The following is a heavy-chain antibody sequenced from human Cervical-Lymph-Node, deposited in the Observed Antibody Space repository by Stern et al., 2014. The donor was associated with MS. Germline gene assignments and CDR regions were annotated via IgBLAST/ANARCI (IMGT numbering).Heavy chain of an antibody. CDR2: FNLNRGGA. CDR3: VRKLGGNSGFDY. D-gene: IGHD4-23*01. CDR1: GYTFTGYY. Sequence: VQLVESGAEVKKPGASVPVSCKASGYTFTGYYMHWVRQAPGQGLEWMGWFNLNRGGATYAQELPGRVTMTWETYLHTAHMAGRRMKSDDTAVNYCVRKLGGNSGFDYGGQGTLVTVSS. J-gene: IGHJ4*02. V-gene: IGHV1-2*02.